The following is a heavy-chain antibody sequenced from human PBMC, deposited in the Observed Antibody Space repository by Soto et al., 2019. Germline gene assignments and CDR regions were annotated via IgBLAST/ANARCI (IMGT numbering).Heavy chain of an antibody. V-gene: IGHV1-24*01. Sequence: AAVKLCCKVSGYTLTELSMHWVRQAPGKGLEWMGGFDPEDGETIYAQKFQGRVTMTEDTSTDTAYMELSSLRSEDTAVYYCARMAMDFGGMDVWGQGSTVIVS. J-gene: IGHJ6*02. CDR2: FDPEDGET. CDR3: ARMAMDFGGMDV. CDR1: GYTLTELS. D-gene: IGHD3-10*01.